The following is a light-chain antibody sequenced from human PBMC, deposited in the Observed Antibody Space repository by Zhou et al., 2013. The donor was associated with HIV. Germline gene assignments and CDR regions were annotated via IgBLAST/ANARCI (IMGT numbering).Light chain of an antibody. CDR1: QGISSY. J-gene: IGKJ1*01. V-gene: IGKV1-9*01. CDR2: SAS. Sequence: DIQLTQSPSFLSASVGDRVTITCRASQGISSYLAWYQQKPGKAPKRLIYSASSLQSGVPSRFSGSGSGTDFTLTISSLQLEDFATYYCLQHNSFPQTFGQGTKVEI. CDR3: LQHNSFPQT.